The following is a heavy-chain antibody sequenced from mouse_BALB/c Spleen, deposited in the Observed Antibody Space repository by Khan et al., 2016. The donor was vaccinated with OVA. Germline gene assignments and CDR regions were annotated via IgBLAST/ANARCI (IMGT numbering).Heavy chain of an antibody. D-gene: IGHD1-1*02. CDR1: GFTITDTS. CDR3: ANHYYCNSAASGYFDV. J-gene: IGHJ1*01. Sequence: VQLQQSGTELVKPGASVKLSCTASGFTITDTSIHWVQQTPEQGLEWIGNINPANGFSKNDPKLQGKVTITADTSSNTAYLQLSSLRSEETAVYYDANHYYCNSAASGYFDVWGAGTMVTVSS. V-gene: IGHV14-3*02. CDR2: INPANGFS.